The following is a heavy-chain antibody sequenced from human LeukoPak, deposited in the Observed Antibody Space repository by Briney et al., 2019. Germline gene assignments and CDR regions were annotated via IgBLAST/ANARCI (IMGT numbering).Heavy chain of an antibody. J-gene: IGHJ6*03. Sequence: GGSLRLSCAASGFTFSNYGMNWVRQAPGKGLEWVSAISGSGGSTYYADSVKGRFTISRDNSKNTLYLQMNSLRAEDTAVYYCAKVSSSSWYDVDYYYYMDVWGKGTTVTISS. CDR3: AKVSSSSWYDVDYYYYMDV. V-gene: IGHV3-23*01. D-gene: IGHD6-13*01. CDR1: GFTFSNYG. CDR2: ISGSGGST.